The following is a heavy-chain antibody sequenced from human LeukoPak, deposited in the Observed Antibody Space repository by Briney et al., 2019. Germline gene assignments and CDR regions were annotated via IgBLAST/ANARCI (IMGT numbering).Heavy chain of an antibody. Sequence: GASVKVSCKASGYTFTSYGISWVRQAPGQGLEWMGWISAYNGNTNYAQKLQGRVTITADESTSTAYMELSSLRSEDTAVYYCASLPAYCGGDCYSNWFDPWGQGTLVTVSS. D-gene: IGHD2-21*02. CDR3: ASLPAYCGGDCYSNWFDP. CDR1: GYTFTSYG. V-gene: IGHV1-18*01. CDR2: ISAYNGNT. J-gene: IGHJ5*02.